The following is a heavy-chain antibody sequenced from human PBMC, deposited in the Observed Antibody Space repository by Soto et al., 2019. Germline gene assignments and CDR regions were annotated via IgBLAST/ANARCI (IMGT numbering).Heavy chain of an antibody. V-gene: IGHV5-51*01. D-gene: IGHD4-4*01. J-gene: IGHJ6*02. Sequence: ESLKISCKGSGYSFTSYWIGWVRQMPGKGLEWMGIIYPGDSDTRYSPSFQGQVTISADKSISTAYLQWSSLKASDTAMYYCARQNSKFIYYYDGLDVWGQGTPVTVSS. CDR1: GYSFTSYW. CDR3: ARQNSKFIYYYDGLDV. CDR2: IYPGDSDT.